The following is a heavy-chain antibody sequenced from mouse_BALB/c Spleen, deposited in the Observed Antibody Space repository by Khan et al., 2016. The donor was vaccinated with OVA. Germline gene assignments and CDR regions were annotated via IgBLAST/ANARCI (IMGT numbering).Heavy chain of an antibody. CDR1: GYSITSDYA. Sequence: EVQLQESGPGLVTPSQSLSLTCTVTGYSITSDYAWNWIRQFPGNKLEWMGYINYSGSTSYNPSLKSRISITRDTSKNQFFMQLNSVTTEDTATYYCARSPYDDDAWFAYWGQGTLGTVSA. CDR2: INYSGST. V-gene: IGHV3-2*02. CDR3: ARSPYDDDAWFAY. J-gene: IGHJ3*01. D-gene: IGHD2-4*01.